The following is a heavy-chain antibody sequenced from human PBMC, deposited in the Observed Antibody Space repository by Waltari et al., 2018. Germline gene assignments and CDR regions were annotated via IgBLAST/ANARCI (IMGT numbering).Heavy chain of an antibody. CDR3: ARASGVDY. CDR1: GFTFSTYV. CDR2: ISDAGGII. J-gene: IGHJ4*02. D-gene: IGHD3-16*01. Sequence: EVQLLESGGTLVQPGGSLRLSCAASGFTFSTYVMNWVRQAPGKGLEWVSSISDAGGIINYADSVKGRFTISRDNSKNTLYLQMNSLRAEDSAVYYCARASGVDYWGQGTLVTISS. V-gene: IGHV3-23*01.